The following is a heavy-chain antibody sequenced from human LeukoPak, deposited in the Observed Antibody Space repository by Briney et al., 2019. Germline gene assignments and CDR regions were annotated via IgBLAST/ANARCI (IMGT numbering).Heavy chain of an antibody. CDR2: ISSSGPTI. D-gene: IGHD3-22*01. V-gene: IGHV3-11*04. CDR1: RFTFSDYY. J-gene: IGHJ4*02. CDR3: ARLDYDSSGYFSQWGYFDY. Sequence: GGSLRLSCAASRFTFSDYYMNWIRQAPGKGLEWVSYISSSGPTIYSADSVKGRFTISRDNAKNPLYLQMNSLRAEDTAMYYCARLDYDSSGYFSQWGYFDYWGQGTLVTVSS.